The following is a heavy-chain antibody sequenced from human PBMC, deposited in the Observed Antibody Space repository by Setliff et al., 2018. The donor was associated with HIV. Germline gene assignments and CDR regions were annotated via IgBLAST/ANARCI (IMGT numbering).Heavy chain of an antibody. V-gene: IGHV7-4-1*02. CDR3: ARDLKRPNSNFWGGYPIPFDS. CDR1: GYPFNNYA. D-gene: IGHD3-3*01. J-gene: IGHJ4*02. CDR2: INTNTGNP. Sequence: ASVKVSCKASGYPFNNYAMNWVRQAPGQGLELMGWINTNTGNPTYAQGFTGRFVFSLDTSVSTAYLQISSLKAEDTAVYFCARDLKRPNSNFWGGYPIPFDSWGQGTLVTVSS.